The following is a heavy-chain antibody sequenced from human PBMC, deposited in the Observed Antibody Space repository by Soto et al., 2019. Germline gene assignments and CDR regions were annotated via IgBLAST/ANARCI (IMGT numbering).Heavy chain of an antibody. V-gene: IGHV3-9*01. CDR3: AHLSCAPNWLDP. CDR2: ISWNSGSI. D-gene: IGHD3-16*01. CDR1: GFTFDDYA. J-gene: IGHJ5*02. Sequence: GGSLRLSCAASGFTFDDYAMHWVRQAPGKGLEWVSGISWNSGSIGYADSVKGRFTISRDNAKNSLYLQMNSLRAEDTALYYCAHLSCAPNWLDPWGQGTLVTVYS.